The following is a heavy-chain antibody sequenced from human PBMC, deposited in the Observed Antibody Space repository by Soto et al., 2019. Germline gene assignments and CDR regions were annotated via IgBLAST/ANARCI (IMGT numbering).Heavy chain of an antibody. D-gene: IGHD5-12*01. J-gene: IGHJ1*01. CDR2: IIPVFGRP. Sequence: SVKVSCKASGGSFSSFGISWVRQAPGQGLEWMGGIIPVFGRPNYAQRFRGRLTITADESTNTVYLELVDLRSEDTAVYYCAREGSGYNLWGQGTQVTVSS. CDR3: AREGSGYNL. CDR1: GGSFSSFG. V-gene: IGHV1-69*13.